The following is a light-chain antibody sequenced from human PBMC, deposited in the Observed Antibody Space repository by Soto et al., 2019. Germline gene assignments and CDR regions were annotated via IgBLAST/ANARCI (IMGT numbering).Light chain of an antibody. CDR2: EVS. V-gene: IGLV2-14*01. Sequence: QSALTQPASVSGSPGQSITISCTGTSSDVGAYGYVSWYQQHPGKAPKLMIYEVSYRPSGVSNRFSGSKSGNAASLTISGLQAEDEADYYCSSHTTSSTVVFGGGTQLTVL. CDR3: SSHTTSSTVV. CDR1: SSDVGAYGY. J-gene: IGLJ2*01.